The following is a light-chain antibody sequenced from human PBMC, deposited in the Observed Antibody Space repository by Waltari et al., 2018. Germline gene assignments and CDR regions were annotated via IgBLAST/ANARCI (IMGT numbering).Light chain of an antibody. Sequence: QSALTQPASVSGSXGXSITISCTGTSSDVXXXXXVSWYQQHPGKAPKLMIYEGSKRPSGVSNRFSGSKSGNTASLTISGLQXXXEADYYCCSYAGSSXXVFGGGTKLTVL. CDR1: SSDVXXXXX. CDR2: EGS. V-gene: IGLV2-23*01. CDR3: CSYAGSSXXV. J-gene: IGLJ3*02.